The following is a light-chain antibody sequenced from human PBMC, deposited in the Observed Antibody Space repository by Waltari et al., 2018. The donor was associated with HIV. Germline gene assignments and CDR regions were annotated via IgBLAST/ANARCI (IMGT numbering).Light chain of an antibody. CDR2: RNN. J-gene: IGLJ2*01. V-gene: IGLV1-47*01. CDR3: AAWDDTLTVV. Sequence: QSVLTQPPSASGTPGQSVTISCSGTSPNIGTNYVYWYQQFPGTAPKLLIYRNNKRPSGGPDRFSGSKSGTSASLDISGLRSDDEAEYYCAAWDDTLTVVFGGGTKLTVL. CDR1: SPNIGTNY.